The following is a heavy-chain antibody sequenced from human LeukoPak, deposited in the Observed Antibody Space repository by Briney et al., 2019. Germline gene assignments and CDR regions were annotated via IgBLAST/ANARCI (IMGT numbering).Heavy chain of an antibody. Sequence: GESLKISCKASGYSFTSYWIGWVSQMPGKGLEWMGIVNPHDSDTRYSPSFQGQVTISADKSISTAYLQWSSLEASDTAMYYCARHLDDSSGYYYRTMYYFDYWGQGTLVTVSS. CDR1: GYSFTSYW. CDR2: VNPHDSDT. D-gene: IGHD3-22*01. J-gene: IGHJ4*02. V-gene: IGHV5-51*01. CDR3: ARHLDDSSGYYYRTMYYFDY.